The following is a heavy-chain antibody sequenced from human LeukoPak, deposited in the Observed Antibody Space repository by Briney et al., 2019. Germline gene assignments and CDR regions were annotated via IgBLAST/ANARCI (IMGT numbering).Heavy chain of an antibody. Sequence: ASVKVSSMASGGIFNSMALSWVRQAPGQGLEWMGGIIPMFRTANYGQKFQGRVTITADDSTSTGYMELSSLRSEDTAVFYCAYLSAANTGAFDVWGQGTVVTVSS. CDR2: IIPMFRTA. D-gene: IGHD6-13*01. CDR3: AYLSAANTGAFDV. V-gene: IGHV1-69*13. J-gene: IGHJ3*01. CDR1: GGIFNSMA.